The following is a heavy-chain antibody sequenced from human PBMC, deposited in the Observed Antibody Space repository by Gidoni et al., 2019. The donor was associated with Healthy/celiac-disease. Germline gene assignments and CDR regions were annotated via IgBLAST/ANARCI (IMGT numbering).Heavy chain of an antibody. CDR3: TTDRRYLWFGGGDV. V-gene: IGHV3-15*01. J-gene: IGHJ6*04. CDR1: GFPFSSAC. D-gene: IGHD3-10*01. Sequence: EVQLVESGGGLVKPGGSLRLSCAASGFPFSSACMTWVRQAPGKGLEWVGRIKTKTDGGTTDYAAPVKGRFTISRDDSKNTLYLQMNSLKTEDTAVYYCTTDRRYLWFGGGDVWGKGTTITVSS. CDR2: IKTKTDGGTT.